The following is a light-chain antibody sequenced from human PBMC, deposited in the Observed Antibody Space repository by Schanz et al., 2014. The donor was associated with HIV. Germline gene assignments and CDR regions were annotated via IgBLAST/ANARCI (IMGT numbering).Light chain of an antibody. Sequence: IVLTQSPATLSLSPGERATLSCRASQSVSSNLAWYQQKPGQAPRLLIYDASTRATGVPARFSGSGSGTDFTLTISRLEPEDFAVYYCQQYGSSPRTFGGGTKVEIK. V-gene: IGKV3-20*01. J-gene: IGKJ4*01. CDR2: DAS. CDR3: QQYGSSPRT. CDR1: QSVSSN.